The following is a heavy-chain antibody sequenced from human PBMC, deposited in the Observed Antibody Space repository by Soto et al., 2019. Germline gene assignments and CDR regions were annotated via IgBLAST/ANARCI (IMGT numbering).Heavy chain of an antibody. V-gene: IGHV4-39*01. Sequence: SETLSLTCTVSGGSISSSSYYWGWIRQPPGKGLEWIGSIYYSGSTYYNPSLKSRVTISVDTSKNQFSLKLSSVTAADTAVYYCARLFRSMGELSSNFDYWGQGTLVTVSS. D-gene: IGHD3-16*02. CDR1: GGSISSSSYY. CDR2: IYYSGST. J-gene: IGHJ4*02. CDR3: ARLFRSMGELSSNFDY.